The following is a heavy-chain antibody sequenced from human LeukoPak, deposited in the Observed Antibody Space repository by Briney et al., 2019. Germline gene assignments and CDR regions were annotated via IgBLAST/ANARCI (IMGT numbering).Heavy chain of an antibody. CDR3: ARDRLFGATENYGMDV. Sequence: SETLSLTCTVSGGSISSGGYYWSWIRQHPGKGLEWIGYIYYSGSTYYNPSLKSRVTISVDTSKNQFSLKLSSVTAADTAVYYCARDRLFGATENYGMDVWGQGTTVTVSS. CDR1: GGSISSGGYY. V-gene: IGHV4-31*03. CDR2: IYYSGST. D-gene: IGHD3-16*01. J-gene: IGHJ6*02.